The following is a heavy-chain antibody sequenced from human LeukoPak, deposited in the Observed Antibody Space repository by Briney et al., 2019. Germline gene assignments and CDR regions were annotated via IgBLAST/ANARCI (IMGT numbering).Heavy chain of an antibody. CDR3: ARASREQWLVVDP. D-gene: IGHD6-19*01. J-gene: IGHJ5*02. CDR2: INPNSGGT. Sequence: ASVKVSCKASGYTFTGYYMHWVRQAPGQGLEWMGWINPNSGGTNYAQKFQGRVTMTRDTSISTAYMELSRLRSDDTAVYYYARASREQWLVVDPWGQGTLVTVSS. V-gene: IGHV1-2*02. CDR1: GYTFTGYY.